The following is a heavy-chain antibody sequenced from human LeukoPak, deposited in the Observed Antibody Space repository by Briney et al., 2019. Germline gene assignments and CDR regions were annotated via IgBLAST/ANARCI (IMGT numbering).Heavy chain of an antibody. V-gene: IGHV3-23*01. D-gene: IGHD2-21*01. CDR3: AKDRRGTTIARTRLDAFDI. Sequence: PGGSLTLSCAASGFTFSSFAMSWVRQAPGKGLEWVSAISGSGGSTYYADSVKGRFTISRDNSKNTLYLQMNSLRAEDTAVYYCAKDRRGTTIARTRLDAFDIWGQGTMVTVSS. CDR2: ISGSGGST. CDR1: GFTFSSFA. J-gene: IGHJ3*02.